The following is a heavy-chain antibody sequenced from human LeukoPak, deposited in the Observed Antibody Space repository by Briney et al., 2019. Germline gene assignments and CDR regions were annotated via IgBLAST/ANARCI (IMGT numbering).Heavy chain of an antibody. Sequence: ASVKVSCKASGYTLNTYYIHWVRQAPGQGFEWMGWINPNSGGSSYAQKFQGRVTMTRDTPTSTAYMELTRLRSDDTAVYYCASVRGFSTWFDPWGQGTPVTVSS. CDR2: INPNSGGS. CDR1: GYTLNTYY. V-gene: IGHV1-2*02. J-gene: IGHJ5*02. CDR3: ASVRGFSTWFDP. D-gene: IGHD3-10*02.